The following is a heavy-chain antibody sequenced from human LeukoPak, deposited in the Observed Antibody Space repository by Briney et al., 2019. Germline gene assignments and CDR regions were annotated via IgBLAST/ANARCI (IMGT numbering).Heavy chain of an antibody. CDR1: GASISNYY. J-gene: IGHJ2*01. CDR3: ARGIWEMATIPYWYFDI. Sequence: PSETLSLTCTVSGASISNYYWSWVRQPAGRGLEWIGRISNSGSTNNNPSLKSRVTMSVDTSKNQFSLKLSSVTAADTALYYCARGIWEMATIPYWYFDIWGRGTLVTVSS. V-gene: IGHV4-4*07. CDR2: ISNSGST. D-gene: IGHD5-24*01.